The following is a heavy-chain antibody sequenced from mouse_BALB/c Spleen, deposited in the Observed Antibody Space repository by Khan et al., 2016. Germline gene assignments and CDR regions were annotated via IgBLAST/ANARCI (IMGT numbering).Heavy chain of an antibody. CDR2: IWGDGST. CDR1: GFSLTGYG. Sequence: QVQLKESGPGLVAPSQSLSISCTASGFSLTGYGVNWVRQPPGKGLEWLGMIWGDGSTDYNSALLSRLSIITSNSKSQAFLILNRLLTDDAARYYCARVIYCDPGVFAYWGQGTLVTVSA. D-gene: IGHD2-4*01. J-gene: IGHJ3*01. CDR3: ARVIYCDPGVFAY. V-gene: IGHV2-6-7*01.